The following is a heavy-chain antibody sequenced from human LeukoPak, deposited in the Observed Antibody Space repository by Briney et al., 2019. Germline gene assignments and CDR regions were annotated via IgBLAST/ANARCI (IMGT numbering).Heavy chain of an antibody. V-gene: IGHV4-39*01. J-gene: IGHJ3*02. CDR3: ARRRLGNAFDI. D-gene: IGHD3-16*01. CDR2: IYYSGST. CDR1: GGSISSSSYY. Sequence: SETLSLTCTVSGGSISSSSYYWGWIRQPPGKGLEWIGSIYYSGSTYYNPSLKSRVTISVDTSKNQFSLKLSSVTAADTAVYYCARRRLGNAFDIWGQGTMVTVSS.